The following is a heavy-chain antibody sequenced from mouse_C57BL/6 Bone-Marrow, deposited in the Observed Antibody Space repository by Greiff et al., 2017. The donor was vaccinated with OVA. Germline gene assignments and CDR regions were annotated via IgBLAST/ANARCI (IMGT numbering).Heavy chain of an antibody. CDR2: INPSTGGT. CDR1: GYSFTGYY. Sequence: EVQLQQSGPELVKPGASVKISCKASGYSFTGYYMNWVKQSPEKSLEWIGEINPSTGGTTYNQKFKAKATLTVDNSSSTAYMQLKSLTSEDSAVDYCARLDDGYYSDYWGQGTTLTVSS. J-gene: IGHJ2*01. CDR3: ARLDDGYYSDY. D-gene: IGHD2-3*01. V-gene: IGHV1-42*01.